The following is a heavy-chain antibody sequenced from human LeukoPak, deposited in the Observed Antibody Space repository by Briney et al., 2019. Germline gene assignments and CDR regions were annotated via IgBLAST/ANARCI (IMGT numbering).Heavy chain of an antibody. V-gene: IGHV4-31*03. D-gene: IGHD3-10*01. CDR2: IYYRGST. Sequence: SETLSLTCTVSGGSISGYYWSWIRQYPGKGLEWIAYIYYRGSTYHNPSLKSRVTISVDTSKNQFSLNLNSVTAADTAVYYCARGPFNYGSGGRYFDYWGQGTLVTVSS. J-gene: IGHJ4*02. CDR3: ARGPFNYGSGGRYFDY. CDR1: GGSISGYY.